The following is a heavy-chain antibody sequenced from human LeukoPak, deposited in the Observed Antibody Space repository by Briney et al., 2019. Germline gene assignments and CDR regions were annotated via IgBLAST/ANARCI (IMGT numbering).Heavy chain of an antibody. V-gene: IGHV1-18*01. D-gene: IGHD6-19*01. Sequence: ASVNVSCKSSGYTFTSYGISWGRQAPGQGLEWMGWISAYNGNTNYAQKLQGRVTMTTDTSTSTAYMELRSLRSDDTAVYYCARAQWLASPVGYYFDYWGQGTLVTVSS. J-gene: IGHJ4*02. CDR2: ISAYNGNT. CDR1: GYTFTSYG. CDR3: ARAQWLASPVGYYFDY.